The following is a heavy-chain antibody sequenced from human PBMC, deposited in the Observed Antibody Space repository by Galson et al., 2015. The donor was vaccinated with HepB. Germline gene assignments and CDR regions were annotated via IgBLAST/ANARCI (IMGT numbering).Heavy chain of an antibody. V-gene: IGHV3-30-3*01. CDR1: GFTFSSYA. J-gene: IGHJ4*02. CDR3: AREAGDIVVVVAAANHFDY. Sequence: SLRLSCAASGFTFSSYAMHWVRQAPGKGLEWVAVISYDGSNKYYADSVKGRFTISRDNSKNTLYLQMNSLRAEDTAVYYCAREAGDIVVVVAAANHFDYWGQGTLVTVSS. CDR2: ISYDGSNK. D-gene: IGHD2-15*01.